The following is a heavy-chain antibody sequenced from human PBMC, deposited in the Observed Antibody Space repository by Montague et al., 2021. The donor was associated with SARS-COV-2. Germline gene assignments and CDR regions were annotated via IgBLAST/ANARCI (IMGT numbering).Heavy chain of an antibody. Sequence: TLSLTCNVSGGSMISGCYYWSWIRQPPGKGLEWIGYVYSGGTTYYNPSLKIRVTISADMSKNQFSLRLTSVTAADTAVYYCVRDGGLRFSGGAMDVWGQGTTVTVSS. CDR3: VRDGGLRFSGGAMDV. CDR1: GGSMISGCYY. V-gene: IGHV4-31*03. J-gene: IGHJ6*02. D-gene: IGHD3-3*01. CDR2: VYSGGTT.